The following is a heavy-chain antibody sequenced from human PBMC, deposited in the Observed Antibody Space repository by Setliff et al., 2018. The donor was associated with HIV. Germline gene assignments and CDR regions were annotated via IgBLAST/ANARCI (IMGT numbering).Heavy chain of an antibody. CDR2: IYYSGSA. D-gene: IGHD6-19*01. Sequence: PSETLSLTCTVSGASIRSFHWSWIRQPPGKGLEWIGYIYYSGSANYTPSLKSRVTISVDTSKNQFSLKLSSVTAADTAVYYCAREGLAVAGLNWFDPWGQGTLVTVSS. CDR3: AREGLAVAGLNWFDP. J-gene: IGHJ5*02. CDR1: GASIRSFH. V-gene: IGHV4-59*01.